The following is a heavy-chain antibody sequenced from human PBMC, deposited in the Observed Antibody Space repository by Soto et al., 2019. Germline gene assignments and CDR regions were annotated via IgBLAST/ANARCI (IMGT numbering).Heavy chain of an antibody. CDR2: ISYDGSNK. D-gene: IGHD6-13*01. Sequence: GSLRLSCAASGFTFSSYGMHWVRQAPGKGLEWVAVISYDGSNKYYADSVKGRFTISRDNSKNTLYLQMNSLRAEDTAVYYCAKDWAAAGRLDYWGQGTLVTVSS. V-gene: IGHV3-30*18. CDR3: AKDWAAAGRLDY. J-gene: IGHJ4*02. CDR1: GFTFSSYG.